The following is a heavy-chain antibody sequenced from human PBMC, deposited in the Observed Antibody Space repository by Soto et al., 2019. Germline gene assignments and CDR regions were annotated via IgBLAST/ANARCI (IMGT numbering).Heavy chain of an antibody. CDR3: ARDLTSAGSYFYGRYYYYGMDV. Sequence: GGSLRLSCAASGFTFSSYAMHWVRQAPGKGLEWVAVISYDGSNKYYADSVKGRFTISRDNSKNTLYLQMNSLRAEETAVYYCARDLTSAGSYFYGRYYYYGMDVWGQGTTVTVSS. CDR1: GFTFSSYA. V-gene: IGHV3-30-3*01. J-gene: IGHJ6*02. CDR2: ISYDGSNK. D-gene: IGHD1-26*01.